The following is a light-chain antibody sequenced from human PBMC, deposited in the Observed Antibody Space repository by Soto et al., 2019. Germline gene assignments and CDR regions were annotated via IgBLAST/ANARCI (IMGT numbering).Light chain of an antibody. CDR3: SAYAGTNYFVV. V-gene: IGLV2-8*01. Sequence: QSVLTQPPSASGSPGQSVTISCTGTSSDVGNYNYVSWYQQHPGKAPKLMIYEVNKRPSGVPDRFSGSKPGNTASLTVSGLQAEDEADYFCSAYAGTNYFVVFGGGTKVTV. CDR2: EVN. J-gene: IGLJ2*01. CDR1: SSDVGNYNY.